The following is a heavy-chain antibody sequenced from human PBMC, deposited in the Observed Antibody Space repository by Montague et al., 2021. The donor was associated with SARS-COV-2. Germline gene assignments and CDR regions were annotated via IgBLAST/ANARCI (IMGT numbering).Heavy chain of an antibody. J-gene: IGHJ4*02. V-gene: IGHV3-48*03. CDR1: RFTFSSYE. CDR2: ISSSGSTL. Sequence: SLRLSCAASRFTFSSYEMNWVRQAPGKGPEWVSYISSSGSTLYHADPVRGRFTISRDNARDSVYLQMNSLRAEDTAVYYCAREEDSYGSGTLDYWGQGTLVTVSS. D-gene: IGHD3-10*01. CDR3: AREEDSYGSGTLDY.